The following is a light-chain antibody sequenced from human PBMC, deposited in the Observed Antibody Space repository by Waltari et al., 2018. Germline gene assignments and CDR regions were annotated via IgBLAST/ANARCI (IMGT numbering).Light chain of an antibody. J-gene: IGKJ4*01. CDR3: QHVYSYPVT. Sequence: DIHLTQSPSFLSASVGDRVTFTCRASQGISGYLAWYQQKPNKAPRLLIDAASTLQSGVPSRFSGGKFGTEFTLTISSLQPEDFATYFCQHVYSYPVTFGGGTTVDI. V-gene: IGKV1-9*01. CDR1: QGISGY. CDR2: AAS.